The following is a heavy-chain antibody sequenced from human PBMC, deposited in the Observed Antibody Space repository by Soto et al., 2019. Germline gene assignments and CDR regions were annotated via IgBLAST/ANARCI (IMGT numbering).Heavy chain of an antibody. CDR1: GFTFDDYA. J-gene: IGHJ4*02. Sequence: PGGSLRLSCAASGFTFDDYAMHWVRQAPGKGLEWVSGISWNSGSIGYADSVKGRFTISRDNAKNSLYLQMNSLRAEDTALYYCAKDRDYDILTGPLFDYWGQGTLVTVSS. CDR2: ISWNSGSI. D-gene: IGHD3-9*01. V-gene: IGHV3-9*01. CDR3: AKDRDYDILTGPLFDY.